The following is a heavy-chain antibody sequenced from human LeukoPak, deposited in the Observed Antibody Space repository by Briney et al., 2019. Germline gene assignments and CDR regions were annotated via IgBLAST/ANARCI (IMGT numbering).Heavy chain of an antibody. V-gene: IGHV1-69*13. J-gene: IGHJ3*02. CDR3: ARGDYGDGWRGYVAFDI. CDR2: IIPIFGTA. Sequence: AAVTVSFTGSGGSFSIYAISWVRQAPGQGLEWMGGIIPIFGTANYAQKFQGRVTITADESTSTAYMELSSLRSEDTAVYYCARGDYGDGWRGYVAFDIWGRGTMVTVSS. CDR1: GGSFSIYA. D-gene: IGHD4-17*01.